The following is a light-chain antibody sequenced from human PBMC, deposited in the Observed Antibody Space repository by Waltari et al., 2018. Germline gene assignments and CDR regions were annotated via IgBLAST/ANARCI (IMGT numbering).Light chain of an antibody. CDR1: QDIRTY. J-gene: IGKJ1*01. Sequence: AIRVTQSPSSLSASTGDSVTTTCRASQDIRTYLGWYQQKPGKAPKLLLYAVSTLQSGVPSRFSGSGSGTDFALHIQNLQSEDFATYFCQQYYAFPRTFGQGTRVEV. V-gene: IGKV1-8*01. CDR2: AVS. CDR3: QQYYAFPRT.